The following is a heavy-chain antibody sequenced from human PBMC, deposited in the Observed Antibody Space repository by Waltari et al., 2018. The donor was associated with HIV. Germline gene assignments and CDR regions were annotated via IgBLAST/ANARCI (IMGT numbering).Heavy chain of an antibody. J-gene: IGHJ6*01. V-gene: IGHV4-34*01. D-gene: IGHD4-17*01. CDR2: INHSGSS. CDR3: ARDSVPSFDYGDYYYYGMDV. CDR1: GGSFRGSY. Sequence: QVQLQQWGAGLLRPSEPLSLTSAVYGGSFRGSYWTWIRQPPGKGLEWIGEINHSGSSNYNPSLKSRVTISVDTSKNQFSLRLRSVTAADTAVYYCARDSVPSFDYGDYYYYGMDVWSQGTTVTVSS.